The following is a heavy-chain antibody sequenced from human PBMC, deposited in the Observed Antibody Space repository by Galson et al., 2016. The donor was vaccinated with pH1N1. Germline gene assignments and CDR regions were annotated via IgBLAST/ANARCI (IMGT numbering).Heavy chain of an antibody. Sequence: GKGPEWVSSISASGANTNYADPVKGRFTISRDNSKNTLYLQTNSLRAEDTAIYYCVKLDSSGYYYGRFDSWGQGTLVTVSS. V-gene: IGHV3-23*01. D-gene: IGHD3-22*01. CDR2: ISASGANT. CDR3: VKLDSSGYYYGRFDS. J-gene: IGHJ4*02.